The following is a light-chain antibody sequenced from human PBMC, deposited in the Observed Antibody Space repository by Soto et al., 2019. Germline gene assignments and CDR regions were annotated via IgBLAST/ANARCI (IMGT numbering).Light chain of an antibody. CDR2: DAS. Sequence: EIVLTQSPATLSLSPGERATLSCRASQSVSSYLAWYQQKPGQAPRLLIYDASNRATGIPARFSGSGSGTDFTLTIISLEPEDFAVYYGQQRSNWPPATFGQGTKVEIK. CDR3: QQRSNWPPAT. J-gene: IGKJ1*01. CDR1: QSVSSY. V-gene: IGKV3-11*01.